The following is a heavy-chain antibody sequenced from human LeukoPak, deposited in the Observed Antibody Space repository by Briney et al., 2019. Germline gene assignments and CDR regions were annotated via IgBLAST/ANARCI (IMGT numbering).Heavy chain of an antibody. Sequence: PGGSLRLSCAASGFTFSSYSMNWVRQAPGKGLEWVSSISSSSSYIYYADSVKGRFTISRDNAKNSLYLQMNSLRAEDTAVYYCASGMAVAGRDYWGQGTLVTVSS. D-gene: IGHD6-19*01. V-gene: IGHV3-21*01. CDR2: ISSSSSYI. CDR3: ASGMAVAGRDY. CDR1: GFTFSSYS. J-gene: IGHJ4*02.